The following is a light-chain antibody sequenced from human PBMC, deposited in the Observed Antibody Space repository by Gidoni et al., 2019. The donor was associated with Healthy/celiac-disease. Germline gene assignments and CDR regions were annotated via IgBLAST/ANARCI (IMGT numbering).Light chain of an antibody. Sequence: SYELTQPPPVSVSPGQTAMITCSGDALPKQYAYWYQQKPGQAPVLVIYKDSERPSGIPERFSGSSSWTTVTLTISGVQAEDEADYYCQSADSSGTYVVFGGGTKLTVL. CDR1: ALPKQY. V-gene: IGLV3-25*02. J-gene: IGLJ2*01. CDR3: QSADSSGTYVV. CDR2: KDS.